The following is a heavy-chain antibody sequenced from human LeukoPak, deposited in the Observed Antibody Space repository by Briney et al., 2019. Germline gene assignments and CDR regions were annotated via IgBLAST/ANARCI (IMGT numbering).Heavy chain of an antibody. D-gene: IGHD3-22*01. CDR1: GFTFSNAW. V-gene: IGHV3-15*01. CDR3: TTEYDSSGYYYADPTNFDY. Sequence: PGGSLRLSCAASGFTFSNAWMSWVRQAPGKGLEWVGRIKSKTDGGTTDYAAPVKGRFTISRDDSKNTLYLQMNSLKTGDTAVYYCTTEYDSSGYYYADPTNFDYWGQGTLVTVSS. CDR2: IKSKTDGGTT. J-gene: IGHJ4*02.